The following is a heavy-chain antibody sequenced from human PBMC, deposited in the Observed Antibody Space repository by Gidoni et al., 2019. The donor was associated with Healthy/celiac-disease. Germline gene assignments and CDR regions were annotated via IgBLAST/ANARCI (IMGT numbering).Heavy chain of an antibody. CDR2: IIPIFRTA. CDR1: GGTLIRYA. V-gene: IGHV1-69*01. D-gene: IGHD3-3*01. Sequence: QVQPVQSGAEVKKPGSSVKVSFMASGGTLIRYAISWVRQALGQGLEWMGGIIPIFRTANYAQKFQGRVTITADESTSTAYMELSSLRSEDTALYYCARDAYYDFWSGYRNWFDPWGQGTLVTVSS. CDR3: ARDAYYDFWSGYRNWFDP. J-gene: IGHJ5*02.